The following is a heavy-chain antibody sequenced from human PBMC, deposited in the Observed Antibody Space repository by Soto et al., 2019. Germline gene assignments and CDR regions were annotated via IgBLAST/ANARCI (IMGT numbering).Heavy chain of an antibody. V-gene: IGHV1-18*01. CDR3: AKNEQPPYYYYGLDV. Sequence: ASVKVSCKASGYTFTRYGISWVRQAPGQGLEWMGWISGYNGDTNYAQKFQGRVSMTIDTSTTTAYMELRSLRSDDTAVYYCAKNEQPPYYYYGLDVWGQGTKVTVSS. J-gene: IGHJ6*02. CDR1: GYTFTRYG. CDR2: ISGYNGDT.